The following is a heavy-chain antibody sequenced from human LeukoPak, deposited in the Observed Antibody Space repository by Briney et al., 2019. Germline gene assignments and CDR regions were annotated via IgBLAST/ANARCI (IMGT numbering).Heavy chain of an antibody. J-gene: IGHJ4*02. V-gene: IGHV3-23*01. CDR2: ISGSGGST. D-gene: IGHD3-3*01. CDR1: GFTFSSYA. Sequence: GGSLRLSCAASGFTFSSYAMSWVRQAPGKGLEWVSAISGSGGSTYYADSVKGRFTISRDNSKNTLYLQMNSLRAEDTAVYYCAKALPPSYYDFWSGYYLLGWGQGTLVTVSS. CDR3: AKALPPSYYDFWSGYYLLG.